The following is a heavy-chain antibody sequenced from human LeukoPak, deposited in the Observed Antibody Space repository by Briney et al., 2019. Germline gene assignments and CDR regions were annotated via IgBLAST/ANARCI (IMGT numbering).Heavy chain of an antibody. J-gene: IGHJ5*02. V-gene: IGHV4-34*01. D-gene: IGHD1-26*01. Sequence: SETLSLTCAVYGGSFSGYYWSWIRQPPGKGLEWIGEINHSGSTNYNPSLKSRVTISVDTSKNQFSLKLSSVTAADTAVYYCARKLLGATTVWFDPWGQGTLVTVSS. CDR3: ARKLLGATTVWFDP. CDR2: INHSGST. CDR1: GGSFSGYY.